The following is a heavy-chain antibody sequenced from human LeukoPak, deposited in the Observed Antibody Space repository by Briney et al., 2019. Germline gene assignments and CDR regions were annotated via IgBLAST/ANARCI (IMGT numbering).Heavy chain of an antibody. V-gene: IGHV4-39*07. CDR1: GGSISSSSYY. CDR3: ARERGTTVVRWDY. CDR2: IYHSGST. Sequence: SETLSLTCTVSGGSISSSSYYWGWIRQPPGKGLEWIGSIYHSGSTYYNPSLKSRVTISLDTSKNQFSLRLSSVTAADTAVYYCARERGTTVVRWDYWGQGTQVTVSS. J-gene: IGHJ4*02. D-gene: IGHD4-23*01.